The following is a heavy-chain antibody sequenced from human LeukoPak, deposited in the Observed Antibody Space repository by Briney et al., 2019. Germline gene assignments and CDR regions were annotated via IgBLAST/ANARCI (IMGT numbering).Heavy chain of an antibody. CDR1: GFTFINYW. CDR3: ASLGYCSGGSCYARRDY. Sequence: GGSLRLSCAASGFTFINYWMSWVRQAPGKGLEWVANMKQDGSVKYYVDSMKGRFTISRDNAKNSLYLQMNSLRAEDTALYYCASLGYCSGGSCYARRDYWGQGTLVTVSS. V-gene: IGHV3-7*03. CDR2: MKQDGSVK. J-gene: IGHJ4*02. D-gene: IGHD2-15*01.